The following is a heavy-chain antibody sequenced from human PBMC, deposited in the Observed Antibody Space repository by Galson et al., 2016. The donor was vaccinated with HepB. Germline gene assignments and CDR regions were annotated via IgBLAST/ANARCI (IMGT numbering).Heavy chain of an antibody. Sequence: ALRLSCAASGFTFTTYAMHWVRQAPGKGLEWVAVISYDGLDKYYGDSVKGRFTIYRDNSKDTVYLQMNSLRADDTAVYYCAREYPAADRWGQGTRVSVSP. J-gene: IGHJ1*01. CDR3: AREYPAADR. D-gene: IGHD2-15*01. CDR1: GFTFTTYA. CDR2: ISYDGLDK. V-gene: IGHV3-30-3*01.